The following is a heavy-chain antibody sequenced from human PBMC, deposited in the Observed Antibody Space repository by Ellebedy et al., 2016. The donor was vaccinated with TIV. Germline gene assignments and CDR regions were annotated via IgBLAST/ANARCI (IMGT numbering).Heavy chain of an antibody. CDR2: IYNGETT. D-gene: IGHD5-24*01. CDR3: ARSWGYTPAD. V-gene: IGHV3-53*01. CDR1: GFSVSSDS. Sequence: PGGSLRLSCAASGFSVSSDSMAWVRQAPGKGLEWVSVIYNGETTYYVDSVEGRFTISRDNSENTLYLQMNSLRAEDTAVYYCARSWGYTPADWGQGTLVTVSS. J-gene: IGHJ4*02.